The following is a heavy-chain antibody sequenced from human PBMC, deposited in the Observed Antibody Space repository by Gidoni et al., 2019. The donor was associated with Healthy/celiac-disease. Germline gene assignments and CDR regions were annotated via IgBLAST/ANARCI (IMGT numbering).Heavy chain of an antibody. J-gene: IGHJ4*02. D-gene: IGHD5-12*01. Sequence: QVQLVQSGAEVKKPGASVTVSCKASGYTFTSYGISWVRQAPGQWLEWMGWISVYNGNTNYAQKLQGRVTMTTDTSTSTAYMELRSLRSDDTAVYYCARVSTRADIVATVDDYWGQGTLVTVSS. CDR2: ISVYNGNT. CDR3: ARVSTRADIVATVDDY. CDR1: GYTFTSYG. V-gene: IGHV1-18*01.